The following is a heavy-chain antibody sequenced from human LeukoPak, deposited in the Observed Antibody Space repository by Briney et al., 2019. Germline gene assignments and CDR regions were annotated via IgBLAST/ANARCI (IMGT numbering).Heavy chain of an antibody. D-gene: IGHD3-10*01. Sequence: ASVKVSCKASGCTFTSYDINWVRQATGQGLEWMGWMNPNSGNTGYAQKFQGRVTMTRNTSISTAYMELSSLRSEDTAVYYCARGLSDYYGSGSYYLDWFDPWGQGTLVTVSS. CDR3: ARGLSDYYGSGSYYLDWFDP. J-gene: IGHJ5*02. CDR2: MNPNSGNT. V-gene: IGHV1-8*01. CDR1: GCTFTSYD.